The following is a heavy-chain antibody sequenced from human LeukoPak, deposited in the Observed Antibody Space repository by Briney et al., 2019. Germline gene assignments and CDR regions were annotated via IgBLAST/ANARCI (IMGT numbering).Heavy chain of an antibody. Sequence: GGSLRLSCAASGFTFSSYAMSWVRQAPGKGLEWASAISGSGGSTYYADSVKGRFTISRDNSKNTLYLQMNSLRAEDTAVYYCAKDRGYSSSWYVYWGQGTLVTVSS. CDR2: ISGSGGST. CDR3: AKDRGYSSSWYVY. D-gene: IGHD6-13*01. J-gene: IGHJ4*02. V-gene: IGHV3-23*01. CDR1: GFTFSSYA.